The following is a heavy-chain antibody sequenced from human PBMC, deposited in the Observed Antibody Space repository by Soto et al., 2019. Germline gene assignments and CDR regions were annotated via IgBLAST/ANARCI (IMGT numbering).Heavy chain of an antibody. V-gene: IGHV1-18*01. CDR2: ISAYNGNT. Sequence: ASVKVSCKASGYTFTSYGISWVRQAPGQGLEWMGWISAYNGNTNYAQKLQGRVTMTTDTSTSTAHMELRSLRSDDTAVYYCARDNEDIVVVPAATPNWFDPWGQGTLVTVSS. D-gene: IGHD2-2*01. CDR3: ARDNEDIVVVPAATPNWFDP. CDR1: GYTFTSYG. J-gene: IGHJ5*02.